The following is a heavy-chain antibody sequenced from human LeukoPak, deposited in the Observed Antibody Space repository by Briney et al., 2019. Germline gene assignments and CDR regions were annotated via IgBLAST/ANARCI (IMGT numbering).Heavy chain of an antibody. V-gene: IGHV4-39*02. CDR1: GGSISSSSYH. CDR2: IYYSGTT. J-gene: IGHJ4*02. D-gene: IGHD5-18*01. CDR3: ARDGEGDTAIVRVTQNFDY. Sequence: SETLSLTCTVSGGSISSSSYHWGWIRQPPGKGLEWIGSIYYSGTTYYNPSLKSRVTISVDTSKNQFSLKLSSVTAADTAVYYCARDGEGDTAIVRVTQNFDYWGQGTLVTVSS.